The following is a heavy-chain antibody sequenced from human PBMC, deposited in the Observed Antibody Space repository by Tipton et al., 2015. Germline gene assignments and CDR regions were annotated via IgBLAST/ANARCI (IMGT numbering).Heavy chain of an antibody. D-gene: IGHD3-16*02. CDR3: ARGRSYGYVWGRYRFSGGYFDY. J-gene: IGHJ4*02. CDR1: GASFSAYY. CDR2: IYHSGST. Sequence: TLSLTCAVNGASFSAYYWSWLRQPPGKGLEWIGEIYHSGSTTYNPSLKSRLTISVDTSKSHFSLKLSSVTAADTAVYYCARGRSYGYVWGRYRFSGGYFDYWGQGTLVTVSS. V-gene: IGHV4-34*01.